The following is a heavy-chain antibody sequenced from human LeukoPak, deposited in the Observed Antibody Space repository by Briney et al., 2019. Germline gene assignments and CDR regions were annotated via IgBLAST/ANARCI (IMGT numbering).Heavy chain of an antibody. CDR2: TYYRAKWSM. CDR3: ARGLVVVAATRGTSSYYYYMDV. D-gene: IGHD2-15*01. J-gene: IGHJ6*03. V-gene: IGHV6-1*01. Sequence: SQTLSLTFAISGDSVSINRATGTWVRQSPTRGLEWLGRTYYRAKWSMDYEPSVQSRITIKAETTNNPCSLQLDSVPPQDTAVYYCARGLVVVAATRGTSSYYYYMDVWGKGTTVTVSS. CDR1: GDSVSINRAT.